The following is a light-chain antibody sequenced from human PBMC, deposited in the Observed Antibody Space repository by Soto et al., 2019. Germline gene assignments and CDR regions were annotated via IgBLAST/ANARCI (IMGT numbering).Light chain of an antibody. J-gene: IGLJ2*01. CDR1: NSDIGGYNY. V-gene: IGLV2-14*01. CDR2: EVS. CDR3: SSYTRSSTLVV. Sequence: QSALTQPASVSGSPGPSVTISCTGSNSDIGGYNYVSWYQQHPGKAPKLMIYEVSNRPSGVSSRFSGSKSGNTASLTISGLQAEDEADYYCSSYTRSSTLVVFGGGTKVTVL.